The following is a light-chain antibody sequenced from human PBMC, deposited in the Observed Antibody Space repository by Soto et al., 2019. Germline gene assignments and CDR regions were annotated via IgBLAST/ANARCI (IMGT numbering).Light chain of an antibody. J-gene: IGKJ4*01. V-gene: IGKV3-15*01. CDR2: AAS. Sequence: TVMTQSPATLSLSPGERATLSCRASQGLATNLAWYQQRPGQAPRLLIYAASTRATGVPARFSGSGSETEFTLTITTLQSEDFAVYYCQQYNHWPLSFGVGTKVEIK. CDR1: QGLATN. CDR3: QQYNHWPLS.